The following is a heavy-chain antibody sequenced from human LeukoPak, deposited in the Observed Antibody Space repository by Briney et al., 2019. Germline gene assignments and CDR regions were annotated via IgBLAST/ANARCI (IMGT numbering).Heavy chain of an antibody. D-gene: IGHD6-19*01. CDR2: VSSTGGDK. V-gene: IGHV3-11*04. Sequence: PGGSLRLSCRGSGVTFEDYYLSWIRQAPGKGLEWISYVSSTGGDKFYADPVKGRFTISRDNAKNSLYLQMNSLSAEDTAVYYCARTWYSSGWYRFDYWGQGALVTASS. CDR1: GVTFEDYY. J-gene: IGHJ4*02. CDR3: ARTWYSSGWYRFDY.